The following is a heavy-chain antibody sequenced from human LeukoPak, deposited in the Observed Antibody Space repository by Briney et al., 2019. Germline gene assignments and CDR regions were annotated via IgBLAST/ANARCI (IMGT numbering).Heavy chain of an antibody. D-gene: IGHD3-10*01. J-gene: IGHJ5*02. CDR2: ISYDGSNK. V-gene: IGHV3-30*03. CDR3: ARDKGFGESHWFDP. CDR1: GFTFSSYG. Sequence: PGGSLRLSCAASGFTFSSYGMHWVRQAPGKGLEWVAVISYDGSNKYYADSVKGRFTISRDNSKNTLYLQMNSLRAEDTAVYYCARDKGFGESHWFDPWGQGTLVTVSS.